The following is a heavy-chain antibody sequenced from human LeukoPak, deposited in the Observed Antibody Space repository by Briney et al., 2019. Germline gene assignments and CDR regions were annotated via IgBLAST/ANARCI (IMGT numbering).Heavy chain of an antibody. CDR3: AKGSSSSRPYFFDY. D-gene: IGHD6-6*01. V-gene: IGHV3-23*01. J-gene: IGHJ4*02. CDR1: GFTFSSYA. CDR2: ITDSGGDT. Sequence: GGSLRLFCAASGFTFSSYAMRWVRQAPGKGLEWISAITDSGGDTYHEDSVKGRFNISRDNSKNTVYLQMESLSVEDTAVYYCAKGSSSSRPYFFDYWGQGTLVTVSS.